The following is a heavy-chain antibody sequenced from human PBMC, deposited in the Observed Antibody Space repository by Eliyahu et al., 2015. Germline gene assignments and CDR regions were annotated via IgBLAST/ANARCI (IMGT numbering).Heavy chain of an antibody. V-gene: IGHV3-23*04. CDR2: ISASGGHS. CDR3: AKSKGTDVHGRWRLPDC. Sequence: EVHLVDSGGGLVQPGGSLXLSCAASGFPXSEYAMSWVRXAPGKGLEWVXVISASGGHSYHARSVTGRFTISRDNSKNTLHLQMNSLRAEDTAIYYCAKSKGTDVHGRWRLPDCWGQGSLVTVSS. J-gene: IGHJ4*02. D-gene: IGHD5-24*01. CDR1: GFPXSEYA.